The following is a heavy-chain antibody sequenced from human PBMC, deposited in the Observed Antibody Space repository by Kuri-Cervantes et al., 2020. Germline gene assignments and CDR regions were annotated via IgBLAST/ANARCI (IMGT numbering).Heavy chain of an antibody. CDR1: GFTFSSYA. Sequence: GESLKISCAASGFTFSSYAMSWVRQAPGKGLEWVSAISGSGGSTYYADSVKGRFTISRDNSKNTLYLQMNSLRAEDTAVYYCAKDTVVVITPNSDYWGQGTLVTVSS. CDR3: AKDTVVVITPNSDY. CDR2: ISGSGGST. J-gene: IGHJ4*02. D-gene: IGHD3-22*01. V-gene: IGHV3-23*01.